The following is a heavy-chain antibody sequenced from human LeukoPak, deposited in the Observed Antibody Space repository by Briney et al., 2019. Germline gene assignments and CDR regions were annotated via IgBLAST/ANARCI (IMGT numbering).Heavy chain of an antibody. Sequence: GASVKVSCKVSGYTLTELSMHWVRQAPGKGLEWMGGFDPEDGETIYAQKFQGRVTMTEDTSTDTAYMELSSLGSEDTAVYYCATDLITTGTTLFDYWGQGTLVTVSS. D-gene: IGHD1-1*01. J-gene: IGHJ4*02. CDR2: FDPEDGET. V-gene: IGHV1-24*01. CDR3: ATDLITTGTTLFDY. CDR1: GYTLTELS.